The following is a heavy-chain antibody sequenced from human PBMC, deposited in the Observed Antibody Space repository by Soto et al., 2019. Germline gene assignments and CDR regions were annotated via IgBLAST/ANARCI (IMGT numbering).Heavy chain of an antibody. CDR1: EDTFRNYA. V-gene: IGHV1-69*06. CDR2: IIPIFGTA. Sequence: QVELVQSGAEVKKPGSSVKVSCQASEDTFRNYAISWVRQAPGQGLEWMGGIIPIFGTANYAQKFKGRVTIKADIHENKVYLKLSSLRYEETAVYYCASIKYDSSDYYYWYLGLWGRGTLVTVSS. CDR3: ASIKYDSSDYYYWYLGL. J-gene: IGHJ2*01. D-gene: IGHD3-22*01.